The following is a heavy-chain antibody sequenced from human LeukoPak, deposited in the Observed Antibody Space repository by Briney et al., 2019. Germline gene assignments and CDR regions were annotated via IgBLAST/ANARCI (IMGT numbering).Heavy chain of an antibody. Sequence: PSETLSLTCTVSGYSISSGYYWGWIRQPPGKGLEWIGSIYHSGSTYYNPSLKSRVTISVDTSKNQFSLKLSSVTAADTAVYYCARDSALPDYWGQGTLVTVSS. J-gene: IGHJ4*02. V-gene: IGHV4-38-2*02. CDR2: IYHSGST. D-gene: IGHD6-6*01. CDR1: GYSISSGYY. CDR3: ARDSALPDY.